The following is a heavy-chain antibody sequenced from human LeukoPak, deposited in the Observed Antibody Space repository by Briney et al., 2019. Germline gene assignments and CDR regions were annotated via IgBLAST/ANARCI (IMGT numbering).Heavy chain of an antibody. CDR3: ASPAYYYGSGSYSPFDY. Sequence: QTGGSLRLPCAASGFTFSSYAMHWVRQAPGKGLEWVAVISYDGSNKYYADSVKGRFTISRDNSKNTLYLQMNSLRAEDTAVYYCASPAYYYGSGSYSPFDYWGQGTLVTVSS. J-gene: IGHJ4*02. D-gene: IGHD3-10*01. V-gene: IGHV3-30*04. CDR1: GFTFSSYA. CDR2: ISYDGSNK.